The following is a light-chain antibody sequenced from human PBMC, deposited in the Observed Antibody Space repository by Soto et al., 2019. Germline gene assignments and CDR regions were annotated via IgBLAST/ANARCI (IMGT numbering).Light chain of an antibody. Sequence: EILLTQSPRPLSLSKGERATLSCRASQSVSSYLAWYQQKPGQAPRLLIYDASNRATGIPARFSGSGSGTDFTLTISILEPEDFAVYYCQQRSNGPPITFGEGTRLEIK. CDR1: QSVSSY. CDR3: QQRSNGPPIT. CDR2: DAS. V-gene: IGKV3-11*01. J-gene: IGKJ5*01.